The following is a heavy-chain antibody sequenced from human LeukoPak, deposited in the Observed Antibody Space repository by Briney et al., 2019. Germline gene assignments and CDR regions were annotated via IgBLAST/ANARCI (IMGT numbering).Heavy chain of an antibody. CDR1: GFTFSSYA. CDR2: ISGSGSNT. Sequence: RSGGSLRLSCAASGFTFSSYAMSWVRQAPGKGLEWVSGISGSGSNTYHADSVKDRFTISRDNYKNTLYVEMNTLRAEDTAVYYCAKADSSGYYAPPSELGYWGQGTLVTVSS. CDR3: AKADSSGYYAPPSELGY. D-gene: IGHD3-22*01. V-gene: IGHV3-23*01. J-gene: IGHJ4*02.